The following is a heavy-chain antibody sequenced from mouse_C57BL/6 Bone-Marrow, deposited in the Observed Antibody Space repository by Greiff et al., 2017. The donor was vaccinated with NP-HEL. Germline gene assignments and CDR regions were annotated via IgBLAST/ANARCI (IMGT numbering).Heavy chain of an antibody. Sequence: VQLQQPGAELVRPGASVKLSCTASGFNIKDDYMHWVKQRPEQGLEWIGWIDPENGDTEYASKFQGKATITADTSSNTAYLQLSSLTSEDTAVYYCTRYDHDRDYWGQGTTLTVSS. D-gene: IGHD2-4*01. CDR3: TRYDHDRDY. CDR2: IDPENGDT. V-gene: IGHV14-4*01. CDR1: GFNIKDDY. J-gene: IGHJ2*01.